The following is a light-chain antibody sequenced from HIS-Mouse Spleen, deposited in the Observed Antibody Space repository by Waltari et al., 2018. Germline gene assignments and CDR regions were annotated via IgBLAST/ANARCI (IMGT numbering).Light chain of an antibody. CDR3: QVWDSSSDHRV. CDR1: NSCSKS. J-gene: IGLJ3*02. Sequence: SYVLTQPPSVSVAPGQTARITCGGNNSCSKSVHWYQQKPGQAPGLVVYCDSHRPSGIPERFSGSNSGNTATLTISRVEAGDEADYYCQVWDSSSDHRVFGGGTKLTVL. V-gene: IGLV3-21*02. CDR2: CDS.